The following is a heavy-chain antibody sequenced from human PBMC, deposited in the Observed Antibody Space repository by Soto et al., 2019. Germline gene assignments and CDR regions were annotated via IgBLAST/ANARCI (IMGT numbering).Heavy chain of an antibody. J-gene: IGHJ6*02. D-gene: IGHD3-10*01. Sequence: QLQLQESGPGLVKPSETLSLTCTVSGGSISSSSYYWGWIRQPPGKGLEWIGSIYYSGSTYYNPSLKNRVTIAVDTSKNQGSLKLSSVTAADTAAYYCAGSITMVRGYGMDVWGQGTTVTVSS. V-gene: IGHV4-39*01. CDR3: AGSITMVRGYGMDV. CDR2: IYYSGST. CDR1: GGSISSSSYY.